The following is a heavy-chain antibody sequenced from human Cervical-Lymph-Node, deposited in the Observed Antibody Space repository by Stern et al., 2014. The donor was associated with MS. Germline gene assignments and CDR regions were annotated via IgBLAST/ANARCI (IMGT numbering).Heavy chain of an antibody. CDR3: ARTTANGSMDY. CDR1: GGSISNYY. CDR2: IYYSGST. V-gene: IGHV4-59*01. Sequence: VQLLEYGPGLVKPSETLSLTCTVSGGSISNYYWSWIRQPPGRGMEWIAYIYYSGSTNYNPSLKSRVTISVDTSKNQFSLKLSSVTAADTAVYYCARTTANGSMDYWGRGTLFTVSS. D-gene: IGHD1-26*01. J-gene: IGHJ4*02.